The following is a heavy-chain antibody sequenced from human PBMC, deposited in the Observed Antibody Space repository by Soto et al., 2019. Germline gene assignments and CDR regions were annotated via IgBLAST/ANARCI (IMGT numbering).Heavy chain of an antibody. CDR3: ASGALTVTNAAADY. CDR1: GDSVSSNSAA. D-gene: IGHD4-17*01. Sequence: SQTLSLTCAISGDSVSSNSAAWNWIRQSPSRGLEWLGRTYYRSKWYNDYAVSVKSRITINPDTSKNQFSLQLNSVTPEDTAVYYCASGALTVTNAAADYWGQGTLVTVSS. CDR2: TYYRSKWYN. V-gene: IGHV6-1*01. J-gene: IGHJ4*02.